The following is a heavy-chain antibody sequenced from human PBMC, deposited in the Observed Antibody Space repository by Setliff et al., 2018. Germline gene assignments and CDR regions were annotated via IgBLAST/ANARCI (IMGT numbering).Heavy chain of an antibody. J-gene: IGHJ6*03. Sequence: SETLSFTCTVSGGSISSGDYYWSWIRQPPGKGLEWIGEINHSGSTNYNPSLKSRVTISVDTSKNQFSLKLNSVTAADMAVYYCAREQWLDPPGYYYMDVWAKGTTVTVSS. V-gene: IGHV4-39*07. CDR2: INHSGST. D-gene: IGHD6-19*01. CDR1: GGSISSGDYY. CDR3: AREQWLDPPGYYYMDV.